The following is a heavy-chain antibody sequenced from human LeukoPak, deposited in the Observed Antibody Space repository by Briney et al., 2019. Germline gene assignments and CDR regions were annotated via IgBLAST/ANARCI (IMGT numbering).Heavy chain of an antibody. D-gene: IGHD4-23*01. Sequence: SETLSLTCTVSGGSISSYYWSWIRQPAGKGLEWIGRIYTSGSTDYNPSLKSRVTMSVDTSKNQFSLRLSSVTAADTAVYYCARVLRWPSWFDPWGQGTLVTVSS. CDR2: IYTSGST. CDR3: ARVLRWPSWFDP. J-gene: IGHJ5*02. CDR1: GGSISSYY. V-gene: IGHV4-4*07.